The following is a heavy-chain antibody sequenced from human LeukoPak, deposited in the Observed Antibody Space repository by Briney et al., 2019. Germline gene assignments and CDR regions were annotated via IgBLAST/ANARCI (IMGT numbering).Heavy chain of an antibody. J-gene: IGHJ4*02. V-gene: IGHV4-34*01. D-gene: IGHD3-3*01. Sequence: PSETLSFTCTVNGGSFSRYYWSWIRQPPGKGLEWIGEIDHTGSTNYNPSLKSRVTMSVDTSKNQVSLKLNSVTAADTAVYYCAKPIYRSGTGGFDSWGQGTLVTVSS. CDR3: AKPIYRSGTGGFDS. CDR2: IDHTGST. CDR1: GGSFSRYY.